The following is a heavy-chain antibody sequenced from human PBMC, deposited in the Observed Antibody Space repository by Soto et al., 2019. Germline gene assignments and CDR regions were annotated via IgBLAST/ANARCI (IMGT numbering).Heavy chain of an antibody. CDR1: GGSISGGGYY. CDR2: TYDSGST. V-gene: IGHV4-30-4*01. J-gene: IGHJ2*01. CDR3: AREIIPLTTDWYFDL. Sequence: QVQLQESGPGLVKPSETLSLTCTVSGGSISGGGYYWSWIRQPPGKGLEWIGYTYDSGSTYYNPSLKSRISISVDTSTNQFSLRLTSVTAADTAVYYCAREIIPLTTDWYFDLWGRGTLVTVSS. D-gene: IGHD4-17*01.